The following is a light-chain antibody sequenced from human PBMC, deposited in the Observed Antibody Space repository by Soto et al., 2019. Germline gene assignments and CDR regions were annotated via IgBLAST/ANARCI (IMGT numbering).Light chain of an antibody. V-gene: IGLV1-51*01. Sequence: QSVLTQPPSVSAAPGRPVTISCSGSSSNIGNSFVSWYQQLPGTAPRLLIYDNNERPSGIPDRFSGSKSGTSATLGITGLQTGDESDYYCGAWDGGLSAFVFGTGTKLTVL. CDR3: GAWDGGLSAFV. J-gene: IGLJ1*01. CDR1: SSNIGNSF. CDR2: DNN.